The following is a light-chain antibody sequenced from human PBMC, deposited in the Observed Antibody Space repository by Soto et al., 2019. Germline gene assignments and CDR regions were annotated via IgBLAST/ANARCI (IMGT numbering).Light chain of an antibody. J-gene: IGKJ1*01. CDR2: DAS. CDR1: QSVSSY. V-gene: IGKV3-11*01. Sequence: DIVLTQSPATLSLSPGERATLSCRSSQSVSSYLAWYQQKPGQAPRLLIYDASNRATGIPARSSGSGSGTDFTRTISSLEPEEFAVYYCQQRSNWPPTWTFGQGTKVDIK. CDR3: QQRSNWPPTWT.